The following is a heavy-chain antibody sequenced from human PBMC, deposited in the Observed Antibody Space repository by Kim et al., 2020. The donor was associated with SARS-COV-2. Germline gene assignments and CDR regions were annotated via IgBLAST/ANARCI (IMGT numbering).Heavy chain of an antibody. D-gene: IGHD6-13*01. CDR1: GYTFTSYA. CDR3: AREPIAAAGKLDC. Sequence: ASVKVSCKASGYTFTSYAMHWVRQAPGQRLEWMGWINAGNGNTKYSQKFQDRVTITRDTSASTAYMELSSLRSEDTAVYYCAREPIAAAGKLDCWGQGTLVTVSS. J-gene: IGHJ4*02. V-gene: IGHV1-3*01. CDR2: INAGNGNT.